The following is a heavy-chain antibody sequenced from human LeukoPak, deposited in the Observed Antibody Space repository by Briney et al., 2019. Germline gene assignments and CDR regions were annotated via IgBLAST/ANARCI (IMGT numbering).Heavy chain of an antibody. CDR3: ARELGYCSSTSCYILDY. V-gene: IGHV1-18*01. Sequence: ASVKVSCKASGYTFTTYGISWVRQAPGQGLEWMEWISAYNGNTNYAQKLQGRVTMTTDTSTSTAYMELRSLRSDDTAVYYCARELGYCSSTSCYILDYWGQGTLVTVSS. J-gene: IGHJ4*02. D-gene: IGHD2-2*01. CDR1: GYTFTTYG. CDR2: ISAYNGNT.